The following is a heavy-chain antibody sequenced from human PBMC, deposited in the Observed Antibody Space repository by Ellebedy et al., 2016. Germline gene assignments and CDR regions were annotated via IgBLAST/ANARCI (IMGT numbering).Heavy chain of an antibody. CDR2: ISSSSNYM. CDR3: ARASHYGNYVIDY. Sequence: GESLKISCAASGFTFSSYSMNWVRQAPGKGLEWISSISSSSNYMSYADSVKGRFTISRDNAKNSLDLQMSSLRAEDTAVYYCARASHYGNYVIDYWGQGILVTVSS. CDR1: GFTFSSYS. J-gene: IGHJ4*02. D-gene: IGHD4-11*01. V-gene: IGHV3-21*01.